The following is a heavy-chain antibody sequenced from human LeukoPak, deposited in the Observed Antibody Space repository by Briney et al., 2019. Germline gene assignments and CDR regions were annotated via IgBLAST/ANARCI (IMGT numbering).Heavy chain of an antibody. Sequence: SETLSLTCTVSGGTISSTSYYWSWIRQPPGKGLEWIGYIYYRGSTNYSPSLKSRVTVSVDASKNHFSLKLSSVTAADTAVYYCARDRSLGIIDYWGQGTLVTVSS. CDR2: IYYRGST. CDR1: GGTISSTSYY. D-gene: IGHD3-16*01. V-gene: IGHV4-61*03. CDR3: ARDRSLGIIDY. J-gene: IGHJ4*02.